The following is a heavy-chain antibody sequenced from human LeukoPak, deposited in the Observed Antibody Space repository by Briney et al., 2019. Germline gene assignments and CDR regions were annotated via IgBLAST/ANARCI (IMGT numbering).Heavy chain of an antibody. Sequence: PSETLSLTCAVYGGSFSGYYWSWIRQPAGKGLEWIGRIYTSGSTNYNPSLKSRVTISVDTSKNQFSLKLSSVTAADTAVYYCARGPYGMLDYWGQGTLVTVSS. CDR1: GGSFSGYY. J-gene: IGHJ4*02. V-gene: IGHV4-59*10. CDR2: IYTSGST. D-gene: IGHD4-17*01. CDR3: ARGPYGMLDY.